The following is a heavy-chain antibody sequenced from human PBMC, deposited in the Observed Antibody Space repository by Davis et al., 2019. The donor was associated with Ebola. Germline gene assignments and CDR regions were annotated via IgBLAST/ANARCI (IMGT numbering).Heavy chain of an antibody. V-gene: IGHV1-18*01. Sequence: AASVKVSCKASGYTFTSYAMHWVRQATGQRLEWMGWISAYNGNTNYAQKLQGRVTMTTDTSTSTAYMELRSLRSDDTAVYYCARDSGFVVVPAAPIEYNWFDPWGQGTLVTVSS. CDR2: ISAYNGNT. D-gene: IGHD2-2*01. CDR1: GYTFTSYA. CDR3: ARDSGFVVVPAAPIEYNWFDP. J-gene: IGHJ5*02.